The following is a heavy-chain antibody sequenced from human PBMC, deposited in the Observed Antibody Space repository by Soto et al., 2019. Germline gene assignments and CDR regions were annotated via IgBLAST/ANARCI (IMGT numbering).Heavy chain of an antibody. CDR3: TRAYYYDSSGYYRY. D-gene: IGHD3-22*01. J-gene: IGHJ4*02. V-gene: IGHV3-49*03. CDR2: IRSKAYGGTT. CDR1: GFTFGDYA. Sequence: LRLSCTASGFTFGDYAMSWFRQAPGKGLEWVGFIRSKAYGGTTEYAASVKGRFTISRDDSESIAYLQMNSLKTEDTAVYYCTRAYYYDSSGYYRYWGQGTLVTLSS.